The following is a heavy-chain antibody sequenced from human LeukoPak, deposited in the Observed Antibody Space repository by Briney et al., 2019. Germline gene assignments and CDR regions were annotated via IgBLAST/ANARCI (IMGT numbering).Heavy chain of an antibody. V-gene: IGHV1-8*01. CDR3: ASLDYYDSSGFDAFDI. J-gene: IGHJ3*02. Sequence: ASVKVSCKASGYTFTSYDINWVRQATGQGLEWVGWMHPNSGNTGYAQKFQGRVTMTRNTSISTAYMELSSLRSEDTAVYYCASLDYYDSSGFDAFDIWGQGTMVTVSS. CDR2: MHPNSGNT. D-gene: IGHD3-22*01. CDR1: GYTFTSYD.